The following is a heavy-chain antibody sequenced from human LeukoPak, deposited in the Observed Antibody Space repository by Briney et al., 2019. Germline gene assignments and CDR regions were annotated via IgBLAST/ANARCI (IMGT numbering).Heavy chain of an antibody. CDR2: IYYSGTPT. CDR1: GDSISSSY. J-gene: IGHJ4*02. V-gene: IGHV4-59*01. Sequence: SETLSLTRTVSGDSISSSYWAWIRQPPGEGLEWIGYIYYSGTPTSYNPSLKSRVTISIDTSRNQFSLKLSSVTAADTAVYYCARDSRGGGPDFDYWGQGTLVTVSS. D-gene: IGHD3-16*01. CDR3: ARDSRGGGPDFDY.